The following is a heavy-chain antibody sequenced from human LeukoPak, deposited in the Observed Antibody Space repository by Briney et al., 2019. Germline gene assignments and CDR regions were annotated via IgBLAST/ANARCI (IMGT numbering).Heavy chain of an antibody. CDR1: GYSISSGYY. J-gene: IGHJ5*02. CDR2: IYHSGST. Sequence: SETLSLTCTVSGYSISSGYYWGWIRQPPGKGLEWIGSIYHSGSTYYNPSFKSRVTISVDTSKNQFSLKLSSVTAADTAVYYCARGIPGDYLVFDPWGQGTLVTVSS. CDR3: ARGIPGDYLVFDP. V-gene: IGHV4-38-2*02. D-gene: IGHD4-17*01.